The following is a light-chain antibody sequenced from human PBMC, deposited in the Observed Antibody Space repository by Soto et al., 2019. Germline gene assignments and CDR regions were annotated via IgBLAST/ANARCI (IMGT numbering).Light chain of an antibody. CDR1: QSISSY. V-gene: IGKV1-39*01. J-gene: IGKJ4*01. CDR2: AAS. CDR3: QQSYSTPL. Sequence: EIQMTQSPSSLSASVGDRVTITCRASQSISSYLNWYQQKPGKAPKLLIYAASSLQSGVPSRFSGSGSGTDFTLTISSLQPEDFANYYCQQSYSTPLFGGGTKVEIK.